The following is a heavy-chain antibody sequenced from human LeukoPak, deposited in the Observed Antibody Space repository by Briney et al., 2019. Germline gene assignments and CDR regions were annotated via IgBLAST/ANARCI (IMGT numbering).Heavy chain of an antibody. Sequence: PSEALSHTSAVHRGSFSGYYWSSIPQRPGKRLWWGGEINHSVSTNYNLSLKSRVTISVDTSKNHFSLKLSSVTAADTAVYYCACRNDYVWGSYRYSLDYWGQGTLVTISS. J-gene: IGHJ4*02. CDR3: ACRNDYVWGSYRYSLDY. D-gene: IGHD3-16*02. CDR2: INHSVST. CDR1: RGSFSGYY. V-gene: IGHV4-34*01.